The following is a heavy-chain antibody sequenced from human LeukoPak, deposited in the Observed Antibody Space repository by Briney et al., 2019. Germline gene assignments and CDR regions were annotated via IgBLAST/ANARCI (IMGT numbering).Heavy chain of an antibody. D-gene: IGHD6-19*01. CDR3: ARDLRSSGWYRAFDI. CDR1: GYTLTELS. CDR2: FDPEDGET. V-gene: IGHV1-24*01. Sequence: ASVKVSCKVSGYTLTELSMHWVRQAPGKGLEWMGGFDPEDGETIYAQKFQGRVTMTEDTSTDTAYMELSSLRSEDTAVYYCARDLRSSGWYRAFDIWGQGTMVTVSS. J-gene: IGHJ3*02.